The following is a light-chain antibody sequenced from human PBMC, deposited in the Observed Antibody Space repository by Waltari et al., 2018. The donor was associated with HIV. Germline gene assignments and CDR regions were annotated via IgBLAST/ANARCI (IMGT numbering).Light chain of an antibody. Sequence: QSALTQPASVSGSPGQSITISCTGTSSDLDNFKSVSCYQHHPGKAPKVITYEVSNRPSGVSYRFSGSKSGHTASLTISGLQAEDEADYFCMSYISSATPEFGGGTKLTVL. J-gene: IGLJ3*02. V-gene: IGLV2-14*01. CDR2: EVS. CDR3: MSYISSATPE. CDR1: SSDLDNFKS.